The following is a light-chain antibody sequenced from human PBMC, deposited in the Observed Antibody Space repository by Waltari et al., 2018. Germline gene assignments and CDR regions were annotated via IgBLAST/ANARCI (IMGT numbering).Light chain of an antibody. CDR2: AAT. CDR1: QTISRY. Sequence: VQMTQSPSSLSASVGDTVTITCRASQTISRYLNWYQQQPGKAPKLLIYAATTLQSEVPSRFTGSGSGTDFTLTISSVQPEDFATYYCQQSYSTPRTFGQGTKLDIK. V-gene: IGKV1-39*01. CDR3: QQSYSTPRT. J-gene: IGKJ2*01.